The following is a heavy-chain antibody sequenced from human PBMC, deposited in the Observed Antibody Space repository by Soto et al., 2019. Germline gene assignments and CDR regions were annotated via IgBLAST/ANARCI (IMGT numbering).Heavy chain of an antibody. CDR2: IDPSQSYF. CDR3: ARGAGTGPIYPTHAFDI. J-gene: IGHJ3*02. D-gene: IGHD2-2*02. Sequence: LKISCEGSGYSLTTHWINWVRQMPGKGLEWMGRIDPSQSYFNYNPSFQGHVTISADKSTSKAYLQWSSLKASDTAMYYCARGAGTGPIYPTHAFDIWGQGTMVTV. V-gene: IGHV5-10-1*01. CDR1: GYSLTTHW.